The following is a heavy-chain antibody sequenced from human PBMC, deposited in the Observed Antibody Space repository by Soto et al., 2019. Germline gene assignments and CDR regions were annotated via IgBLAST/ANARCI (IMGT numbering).Heavy chain of an antibody. CDR1: EFTFNTYW. CDR2: IKDDGSEK. Sequence: EVQLVESGGGLVQPGGSLRLSCLASEFTFNTYWMNWVRQAPGRGLEWVANIKDDGSEKNYVDSVKGRFTISRDNAKNSMYLQRNSLRGEDTAVYFCARDWGTPGRGSAVGYYYHYGMDVWGKGTTVTVSS. J-gene: IGHJ6*04. CDR3: ARDWGTPGRGSAVGYYYHYGMDV. D-gene: IGHD6-19*01. V-gene: IGHV3-7*05.